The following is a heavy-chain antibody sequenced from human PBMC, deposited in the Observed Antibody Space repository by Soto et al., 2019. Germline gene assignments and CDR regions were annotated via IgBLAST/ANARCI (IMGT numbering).Heavy chain of an antibody. V-gene: IGHV4-30-4*01. D-gene: IGHD4-4*01. J-gene: IGHJ6*01. CDR1: GGSISSGDYC. Sequence: PSETLSLTCTVSGGSISSGDYCWSWIRQPPGKGLEWIGYIYYSGSTYYNPSLKSRVAISVDTSKNQFSLQLSSVTAADTAVYYCARARYATTVSHYYYYVSNVWAEGTTVTVSS. CDR2: IYYSGST. CDR3: ARARYATTVSHYYYYVSNV.